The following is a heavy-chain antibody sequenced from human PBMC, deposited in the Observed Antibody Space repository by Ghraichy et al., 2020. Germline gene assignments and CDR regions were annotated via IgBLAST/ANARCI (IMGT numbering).Heavy chain of an antibody. V-gene: IGHV4-39*02. CDR2: IYYSGST. CDR3: ARDIVVVPAAILRAHGPSKIWFDP. CDR1: GGSISSSSYY. Sequence: SETLSLTCTVSGGSISSSSYYWGWIRQPPGKGLEWIGSIYYSGSTYYNPSLKSRVTISVDTSKNQFSLKLSSVTAADTAVYYCARDIVVVPAAILRAHGPSKIWFDPWGQGTLVTVSS. J-gene: IGHJ5*02. D-gene: IGHD2-2*01.